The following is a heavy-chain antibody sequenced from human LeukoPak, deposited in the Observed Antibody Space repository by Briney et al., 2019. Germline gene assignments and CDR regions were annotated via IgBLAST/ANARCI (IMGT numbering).Heavy chain of an antibody. Sequence: PSETLSLTCTVSGYSISSGYYWGWIRQPPRKGLEWIGSIYHSGSTYYNPSLKSRVTISVDTSKNQFSLKLSSVTAADTAVYYCARGRDSNYYYYYYMDVWGKGTTVTVSS. V-gene: IGHV4-38-2*02. D-gene: IGHD4-11*01. CDR2: IYHSGST. CDR1: GYSISSGYY. J-gene: IGHJ6*03. CDR3: ARGRDSNYYYYYYMDV.